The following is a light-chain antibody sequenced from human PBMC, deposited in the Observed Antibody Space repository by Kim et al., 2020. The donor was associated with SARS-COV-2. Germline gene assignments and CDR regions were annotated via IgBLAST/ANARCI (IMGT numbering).Light chain of an antibody. CDR2: EVS. CDR1: SRDVGGYKY. CDR3: SSYIRGSTNYV. J-gene: IGLJ1*01. V-gene: IGLV2-14*01. Sequence: QSITLSCTGTSRDVGGYKYVSWYQQHPGKAPKLVIYEVSNRPSGVSNRFSGSKSGNTASLTISGLQAEDEADYYCSSYIRGSTNYVFGTGTKVTVL.